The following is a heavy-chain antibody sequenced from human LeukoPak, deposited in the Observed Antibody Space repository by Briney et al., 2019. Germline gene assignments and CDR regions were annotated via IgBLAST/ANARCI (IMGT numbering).Heavy chain of an antibody. J-gene: IGHJ4*02. CDR1: GLTFSSYW. D-gene: IGHD3-16*01. CDR2: IRPDGSEK. CDR3: AREGGY. V-gene: IGHV3-7*01. Sequence: GGSLRLSCAASGLTFSSYWMGWVRQAPGKGLEWVASIRPDGSEKYYVDSVKGRFTISRDNAKNSLYLQMNSLRAEDTAVYYCAREGGYWGQGTLVTVSS.